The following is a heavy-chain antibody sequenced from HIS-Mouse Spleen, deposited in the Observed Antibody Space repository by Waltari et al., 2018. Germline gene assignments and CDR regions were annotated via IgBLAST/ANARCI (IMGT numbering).Heavy chain of an antibody. CDR1: GGSIGSGGYY. Sequence: QVQLQESGPGLVKPSQTLSLTCTVSGGSIGSGGYYWSWIRQHPGKGLEWIGYIYYSGSTYYNPSLKGRVTISVDTAKNQFSLKLSSVTAADTAVYYCARSPYYDFWGGYSDNWFDPWGQGTLVTVSS. J-gene: IGHJ5*02. V-gene: IGHV4-31*03. CDR2: IYYSGST. CDR3: ARSPYYDFWGGYSDNWFDP. D-gene: IGHD3-3*01.